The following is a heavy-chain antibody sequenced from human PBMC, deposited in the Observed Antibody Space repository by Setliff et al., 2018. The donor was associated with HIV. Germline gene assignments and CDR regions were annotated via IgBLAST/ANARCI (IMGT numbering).Heavy chain of an antibody. V-gene: IGHV4-61*09. CDR2: IYTSGST. Sequence: PSETLSLTCTVSGGSISSGSYYWTWIRQPAGKGLEWIGQIYTSGSTNYNPSLKSRVIISVDTSKKQFSLKLSSVTAADTAVYYCARGILTGYYMGGANFDYWGQGTLVTVSS. CDR3: ARGILTGYYMGGANFDY. J-gene: IGHJ4*02. CDR1: GGSISSGSYY. D-gene: IGHD3-9*01.